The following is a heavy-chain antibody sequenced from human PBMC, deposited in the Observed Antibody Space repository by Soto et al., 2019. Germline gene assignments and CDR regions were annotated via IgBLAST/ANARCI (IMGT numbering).Heavy chain of an antibody. Sequence: SGPTLVNPTQTLTLTCTFSGFSLSTSGVGVGWIRQPPGKALEWLALIYWDDDKRYSPSLKSRLTITKDTSKNQVVLTMTNMEPVDTATYYCARLNIVVVVAAYFDYWGQGTLVTVPS. CDR3: ARLNIVVVVAAYFDY. V-gene: IGHV2-5*02. J-gene: IGHJ4*02. D-gene: IGHD2-15*01. CDR1: GFSLSTSGVG. CDR2: IYWDDDK.